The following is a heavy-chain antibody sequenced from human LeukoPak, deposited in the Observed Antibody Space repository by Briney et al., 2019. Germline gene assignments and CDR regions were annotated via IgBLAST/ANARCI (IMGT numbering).Heavy chain of an antibody. V-gene: IGHV3-9*01. CDR2: INWNGGGT. Sequence: GRSLRLSCAATGFTFKDYGVHWVRQPPGKGLEWVSSINWNGGGTDYADSVKGRFTISRDNAKNPLYLQLSSLRPEDTALYYCAKHMRATNTYSFFGLDVRGQGTTVTVSS. D-gene: IGHD1-26*01. CDR1: GFTFKDYG. J-gene: IGHJ6*02. CDR3: AKHMRATNTYSFFGLDV.